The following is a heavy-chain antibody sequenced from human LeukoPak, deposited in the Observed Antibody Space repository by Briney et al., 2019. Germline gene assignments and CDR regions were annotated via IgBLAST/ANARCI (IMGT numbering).Heavy chain of an antibody. CDR3: ASGFNFWSGYYNWYFDP. CDR1: GGSFSSSTHY. Sequence: PSETLSLTCTVSGGSFSSSTHYWGWIRQPPGKGLEWIGSMYYSGSTYHNQSLKSRVTISVDTSKNQFSLKVTSVTAADTAVYYCASGFNFWSGYYNWYFDPWGQGTLVTVSS. V-gene: IGHV4-39*01. D-gene: IGHD3-3*01. CDR2: MYYSGST. J-gene: IGHJ5*02.